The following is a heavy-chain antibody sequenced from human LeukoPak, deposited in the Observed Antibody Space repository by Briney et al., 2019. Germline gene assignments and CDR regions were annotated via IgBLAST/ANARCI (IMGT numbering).Heavy chain of an antibody. Sequence: GGSLRLSCAASGFSFRSYSMDWVRQAPGKGLEWVSSITGSSSYISYADSVKGRFTISRDNAENSLFLQMNSLRPVDTAVYFCARDRLEGGETFDSWGQGTLVTVSS. CDR1: GFSFRSYS. CDR2: ITGSSSYI. J-gene: IGHJ4*02. V-gene: IGHV3-21*01. D-gene: IGHD1-1*01. CDR3: ARDRLEGGETFDS.